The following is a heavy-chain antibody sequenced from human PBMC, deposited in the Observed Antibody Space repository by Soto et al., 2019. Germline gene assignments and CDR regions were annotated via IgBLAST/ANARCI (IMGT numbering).Heavy chain of an antibody. CDR1: GGTFINHA. Sequence: SVKVSCKASGGTFINHAFSWVRQAPGQGLEWMGGIIPMFGTADYSQKFQGRVTITADESTTTAHMELSSLRSDDSAVYYCARDDATYCGGDCYRYFFYGLDVWGRGTTVTVSS. J-gene: IGHJ6*02. CDR3: ARDDATYCGGDCYRYFFYGLDV. CDR2: IIPMFGTA. V-gene: IGHV1-69*13. D-gene: IGHD2-21*02.